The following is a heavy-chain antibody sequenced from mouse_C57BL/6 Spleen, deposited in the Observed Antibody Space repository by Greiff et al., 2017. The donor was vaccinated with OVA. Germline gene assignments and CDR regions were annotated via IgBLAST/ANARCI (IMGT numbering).Heavy chain of an antibody. V-gene: IGHV6-3*01. J-gene: IGHJ4*01. CDR2: IRLKSDNYAT. Sequence: EVQLQESGGGLVQPGGSMKLSCVASGFTFSNYWMNWVRQSPEKGLEWVAQIRLKSDNYATHYAESVKGRFTISRDDSKSSVYLQMNNLRAEDTGIYYCTHSSGYAMDYWGQGTSVTVSS. CDR1: GFTFSNYW. D-gene: IGHD3-1*01. CDR3: THSSGYAMDY.